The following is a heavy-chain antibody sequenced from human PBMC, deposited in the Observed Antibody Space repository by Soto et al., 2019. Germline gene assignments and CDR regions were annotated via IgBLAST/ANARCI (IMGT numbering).Heavy chain of an antibody. V-gene: IGHV3-23*01. CDR3: AKVAGGLGYFDL. Sequence: GGSLRLSCVASGFTFSDYAMTWVRQAPGKGLEWVATISATGGNIEYTDSLKGRFTISRDNSKNTLYLQLNGLTSDDAAVHYCAKVAGGLGYFDLWGRGTLVTVSS. J-gene: IGHJ2*01. CDR2: ISATGGNI. CDR1: GFTFSDYA. D-gene: IGHD3-16*01.